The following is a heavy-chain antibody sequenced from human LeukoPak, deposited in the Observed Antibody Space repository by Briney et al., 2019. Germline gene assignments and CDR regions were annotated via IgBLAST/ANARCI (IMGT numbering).Heavy chain of an antibody. CDR3: ARGGYYGSGNDFRFDP. D-gene: IGHD3-10*01. V-gene: IGHV4-34*01. CDR2: INHSGST. CDR1: GGPFSGYY. J-gene: IGHJ5*02. Sequence: SETLSLTCAVYGGPFSGYYWSWIRQPPGKGLEWIGEINHSGSTNYNPSLKSRVTISVETSKNQFSLKLKSVTAADTAVYYCARGGYYGSGNDFRFDPWGQGTLVTVSS.